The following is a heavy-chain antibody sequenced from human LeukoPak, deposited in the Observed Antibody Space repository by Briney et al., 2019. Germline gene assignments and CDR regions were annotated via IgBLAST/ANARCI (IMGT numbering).Heavy chain of an antibody. CDR3: ARWKLDGAVAGDWCFDL. D-gene: IGHD6-19*01. CDR2: IYYSGST. Sequence: SETLSLTCTVSGGSISSYYWSWIRQPPGKGLEWIGYIYYSGSTNYNPSLKSRVTISVDTSKNQFSLKLSSVTAADTAVYYCARWKLDGAVAGDWCFDLWGRGTLVTVSS. V-gene: IGHV4-59*01. J-gene: IGHJ2*01. CDR1: GGSISSYY.